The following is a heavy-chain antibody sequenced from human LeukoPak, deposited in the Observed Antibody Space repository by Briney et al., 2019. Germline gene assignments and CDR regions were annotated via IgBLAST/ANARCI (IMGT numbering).Heavy chain of an antibody. CDR3: ARTYCGGDCYSFDY. CDR1: GGSISSYY. Sequence: SETLSLTCTVSGGSISSYYWSWIRQPAGKGLEWIGRIYTSGSTNYNPSLKSRVTMSVDTSKNQFSLKLSSVTAANTAVYYCARTYCGGDCYSFDYWGQGTLVTVSS. D-gene: IGHD2-21*02. CDR2: IYTSGST. V-gene: IGHV4-4*07. J-gene: IGHJ4*02.